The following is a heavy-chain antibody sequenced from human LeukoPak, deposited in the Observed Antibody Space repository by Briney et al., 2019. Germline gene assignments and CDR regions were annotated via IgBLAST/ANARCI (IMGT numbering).Heavy chain of an antibody. CDR3: VKDADYDFWTYYYMDV. D-gene: IGHD3-3*01. Sequence: PGGSLRLSCAASGFTFSSYSMQWVRQAPGKGLEWVAVISYDGANIKYVDSVKGRFTISRDDSKNALYLQMNSLRAEDTAVYYCVKDADYDFWTYYYMDVWGKGTTVTVSS. V-gene: IGHV3-30*01. CDR1: GFTFSSYS. J-gene: IGHJ6*03. CDR2: ISYDGANI.